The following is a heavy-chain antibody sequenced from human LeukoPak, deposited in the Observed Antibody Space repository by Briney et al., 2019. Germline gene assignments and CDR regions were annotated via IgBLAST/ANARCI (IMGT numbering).Heavy chain of an antibody. Sequence: ASVKVSCKASGYTFTSYAMNWVRQAPGQGLGWMGWINTNTGNPTYAQGFTGRFVFSLDTSVSTAYLQISSLKAEDTAVYYCARDLEPSSSWYRGIDYWGQGTLVTVSS. CDR3: ARDLEPSSSWYRGIDY. V-gene: IGHV7-4-1*02. D-gene: IGHD6-13*01. CDR2: INTNTGNP. J-gene: IGHJ4*02. CDR1: GYTFTSYA.